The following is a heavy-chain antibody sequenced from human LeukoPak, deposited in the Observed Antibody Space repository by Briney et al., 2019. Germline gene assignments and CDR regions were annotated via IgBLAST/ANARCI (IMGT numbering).Heavy chain of an antibody. D-gene: IGHD6-13*01. CDR2: IYYSGST. CDR3: ARLRIAAAGTRLNY. J-gene: IGHJ4*02. V-gene: IGHV4-59*12. CDR1: GGSISSYY. Sequence: SETLSLTCTVSGGSISSYYWSWIRQPPGKGLEWIGYIYYSGSTNYNPSLKSRVTISVDTSKNQFSLKLSSVTAADTAVYYCARLRIAAAGTRLNYWGQGTLVTVSS.